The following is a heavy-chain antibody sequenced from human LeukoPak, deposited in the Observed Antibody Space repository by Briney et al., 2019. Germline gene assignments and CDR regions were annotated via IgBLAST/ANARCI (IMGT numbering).Heavy chain of an antibody. V-gene: IGHV1-8*02. D-gene: IGHD3-10*01. J-gene: IGHJ3*02. CDR1: GYTFTSYG. CDR2: MNPNSGNT. CDR3: GTYYGSGGIRTYAFDI. Sequence: ASVKVSCKASGYTFTSYGINWVRQATGQGLEWMGWMNPNSGNTGYAQKFQGRVTMTRNTSISTAYMELSSLRSEDTAVYYCGTYYGSGGIRTYAFDIWGQGTMVTVSS.